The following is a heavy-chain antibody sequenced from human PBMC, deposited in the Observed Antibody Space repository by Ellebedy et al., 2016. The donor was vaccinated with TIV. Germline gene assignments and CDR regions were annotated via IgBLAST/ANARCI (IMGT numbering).Heavy chain of an antibody. V-gene: IGHV3-53*05. D-gene: IGHD4-17*01. CDR1: GFNVSSNY. Sequence: GESLKISCAASGFNVSSNYMSWVRQAPGKGLEWVSILYSDGSNYYADSVKGRFTISRDNSKSTLYLQMDSLRAEDTAVYYCARDLYSGEYDVFDYWGQGTLVTVSS. CDR2: LYSDGSN. CDR3: ARDLYSGEYDVFDY. J-gene: IGHJ4*02.